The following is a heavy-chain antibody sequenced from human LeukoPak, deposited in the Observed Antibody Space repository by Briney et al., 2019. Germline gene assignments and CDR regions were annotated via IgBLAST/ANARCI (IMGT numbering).Heavy chain of an antibody. CDR2: ISSKAYGGTS. CDR3: SRVGTATTLDIDY. D-gene: IGHD4-17*01. Sequence: PGRSLRLSCTGSGFTFGDYVMSWFRQAPGKGLEWVGFISSKAYGGTSEYAASVKGRFTISRDESKSIAYLQMNSLKTEDTAMYYCSRVGTATTLDIDYWGQGALVTVSS. CDR1: GFTFGDYV. J-gene: IGHJ4*02. V-gene: IGHV3-49*03.